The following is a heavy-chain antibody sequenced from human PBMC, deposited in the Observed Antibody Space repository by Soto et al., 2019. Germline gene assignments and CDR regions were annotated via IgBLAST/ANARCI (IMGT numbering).Heavy chain of an antibody. CDR3: ASSQVLDQCLVLDD. CDR1: GYTFTDYA. Sequence: GASVKVSFKASGYTFTDYAINWVRQAPGQRLEWMGWINAGNGDTKYSQEFQGRLTITRDTSATTAYMELSSLRSEDTAIYYCASSQVLDQCLVLDDWGQGTIVTVSS. J-gene: IGHJ4*02. CDR2: INAGNGDT. V-gene: IGHV1-3*01. D-gene: IGHD6-19*01.